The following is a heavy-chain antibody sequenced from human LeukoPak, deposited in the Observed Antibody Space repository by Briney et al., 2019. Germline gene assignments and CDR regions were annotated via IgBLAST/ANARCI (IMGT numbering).Heavy chain of an antibody. D-gene: IGHD3-10*01. J-gene: IGHJ2*01. Sequence: GGSLKLSCAASGFTFSGSAMHWVRQASGKGLGWVGRIRSKANSYATAYAASVKGRFTVSRDDSKNTAYLQMNSLKTEDTAVYYCSSSLWFGELLKAFDLWGRGTLVTVSS. CDR3: SSSLWFGELLKAFDL. V-gene: IGHV3-73*01. CDR1: GFTFSGSA. CDR2: IRSKANSYAT.